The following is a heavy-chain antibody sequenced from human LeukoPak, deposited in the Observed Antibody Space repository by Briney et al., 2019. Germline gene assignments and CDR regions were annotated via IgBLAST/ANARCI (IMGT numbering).Heavy chain of an antibody. J-gene: IGHJ4*02. V-gene: IGHV3-21*01. Sequence: GGSLRLSCAASGFTFSSYSMNWVRQAPGKGLEWVSSISSSSTYIYYTDSMKGRFTISRDNAKNSLYLQMNSLRAEDTAVYYCARDSTRFDYGGQGTLFTVSS. CDR1: GFTFSSYS. CDR2: ISSSSTYI. CDR3: ARDSTRFDY.